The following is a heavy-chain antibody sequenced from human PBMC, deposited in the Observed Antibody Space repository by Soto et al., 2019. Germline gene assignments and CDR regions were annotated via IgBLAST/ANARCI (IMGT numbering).Heavy chain of an antibody. D-gene: IGHD3-22*01. Sequence: GGSLRLSCAASGFTFSSYAMSWVRQAPGKGLEWVSAISGSGGSTYYAYSVKGRFTISRDNSKNTLYLQMNSLRAEDTAVYYCAKEGDYYDSSGYYYALGYCDYWGQGTLVAVSS. CDR2: ISGSGGST. J-gene: IGHJ4*02. V-gene: IGHV3-23*01. CDR1: GFTFSSYA. CDR3: AKEGDYYDSSGYYYALGYCDY.